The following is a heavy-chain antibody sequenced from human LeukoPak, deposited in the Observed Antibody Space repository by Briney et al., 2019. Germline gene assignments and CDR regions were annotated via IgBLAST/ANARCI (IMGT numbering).Heavy chain of an antibody. J-gene: IGHJ4*02. CDR3: ACPTTFRGSGLDY. CDR1: GGTFSSYA. D-gene: IGHD3-3*01. CDR2: IIPIFGTA. V-gene: IGHV1-69*05. Sequence: SVKVSCKASGGTFSSYAISWVRQAPGQGLEWMGRIIPIFGTANYAQKFQGRVTITTDESTSTAYMELSSLRSEDTAVYYCACPTTFRGSGLDYWGQGTLVTVSS.